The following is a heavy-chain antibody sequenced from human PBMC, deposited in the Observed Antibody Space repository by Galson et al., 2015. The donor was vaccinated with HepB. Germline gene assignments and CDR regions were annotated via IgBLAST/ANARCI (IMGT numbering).Heavy chain of an antibody. CDR3: ARSKTNYGPLES. CDR1: PNTLDSHW. Sequence: QSGAEVKKPGESLKISCKGSPNTLDSHWVGWVRQMPGKGLEWMGIIYPGDSDTRYSPSFRGQVTIAADKTTDTAYIQWSSLKASDTAIYYCARSKTNYGPLESWGQGTLVTVS. J-gene: IGHJ4*02. V-gene: IGHV5-51*01. CDR2: IYPGDSDT. D-gene: IGHD2-8*01.